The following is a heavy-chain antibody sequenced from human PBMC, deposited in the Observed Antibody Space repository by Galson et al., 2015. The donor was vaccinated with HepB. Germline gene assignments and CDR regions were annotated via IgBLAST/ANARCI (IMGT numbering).Heavy chain of an antibody. CDR1: GGTFSSYA. Sequence: SVKVSCKASGGTFSSYAISWVRQAPGQGLEWMGGIIPIFGTANYAQKFQGRVTITADESTSTAYMELSSLRSEDTAVYYCASGVRGVRFFDYWGQGTLVTVSS. CDR3: ASGVRGVRFFDY. CDR2: IIPIFGTA. J-gene: IGHJ4*02. V-gene: IGHV1-69*13. D-gene: IGHD3-10*01.